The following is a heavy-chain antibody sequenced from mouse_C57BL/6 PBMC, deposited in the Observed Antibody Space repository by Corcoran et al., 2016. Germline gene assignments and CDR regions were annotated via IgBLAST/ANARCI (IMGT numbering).Heavy chain of an antibody. CDR1: GYTFTTYG. CDR2: MNIYSGVP. V-gene: IGHV9-3*01. D-gene: IGHD2-1*01. CDR3: ARATNWYFDV. Sequence: QILWIHSGPQLKKAGETVKSSSEASGYTFTTYGLSWMKQAPGKGLKWRGGMNIYSGVPTYADDFKGRFALSLEPSASTAYLEIHNLKSEDTATYFCARATNWYFDVWGIGTTVTVS. J-gene: IGHJ1*03.